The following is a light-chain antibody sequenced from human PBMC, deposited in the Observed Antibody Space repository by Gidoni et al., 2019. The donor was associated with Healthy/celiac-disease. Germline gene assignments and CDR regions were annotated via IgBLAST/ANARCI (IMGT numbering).Light chain of an antibody. CDR3: CSYAGSSTVV. V-gene: IGLV2-23*02. J-gene: IGLJ2*01. CDR1: SSDVASYNL. CDR2: EVS. Sequence: QSALTQPASVSGSPGQSITISCTGTSSDVASYNLVSWYQQHPGKAPKLMIYEVSTRPSGVSNRFSGSKSGNTASLTISGLQAEDEADYYCCSYAGSSTVVFGGGTKLTVL.